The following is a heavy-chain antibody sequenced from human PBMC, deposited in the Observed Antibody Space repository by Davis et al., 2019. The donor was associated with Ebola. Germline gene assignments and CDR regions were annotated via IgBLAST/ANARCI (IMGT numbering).Heavy chain of an antibody. Sequence: GESLKISCKASGYSVASYWIGWVRQMPGKGLEWMGIIYPGDSDTRYSPSFQGHVTITADKSTSTAYLQWSSLKASDTAMYFCAKLSTSSWFHGMDVWGQGTTVTVSS. V-gene: IGHV5-51*01. CDR3: AKLSTSSWFHGMDV. CDR1: GYSVASYW. J-gene: IGHJ6*02. D-gene: IGHD2-2*01. CDR2: IYPGDSDT.